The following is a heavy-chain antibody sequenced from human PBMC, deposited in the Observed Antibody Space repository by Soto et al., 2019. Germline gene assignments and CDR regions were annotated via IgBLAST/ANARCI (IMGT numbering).Heavy chain of an antibody. V-gene: IGHV1-24*01. J-gene: IGHJ6*02. CDR1: GYTLTVLD. D-gene: IGHD2-2*01. CDR3: ATTGATSSYGMDV. Sequence: GASVKVSCKVSGYTLTVLDMHWVRQAPGKGLEWMGGFDPEDGETIYAQKFQGRVTMTEDTSTDTAYMELSSLRSEDTAVYYCATTGATSSYGMDVWGQGTTVTVSS. CDR2: FDPEDGET.